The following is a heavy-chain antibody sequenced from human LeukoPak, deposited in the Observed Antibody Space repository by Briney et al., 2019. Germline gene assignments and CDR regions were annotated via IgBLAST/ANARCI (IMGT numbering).Heavy chain of an antibody. CDR2: ISSRRSYI. J-gene: IGHJ4*02. CDR3: ASDSRIQLWLN. Sequence: GGALRLSCAASGFSFSSYSMNWVGQAPGEGLEGVSSISSRRSYIYYADAVKGRFTISRDNAKNSLYMQMNSLRAEDTAVYSCASDSRIQLWLNWGQGTLVTVSS. CDR1: GFSFSSYS. D-gene: IGHD5-18*01. V-gene: IGHV3-21*01.